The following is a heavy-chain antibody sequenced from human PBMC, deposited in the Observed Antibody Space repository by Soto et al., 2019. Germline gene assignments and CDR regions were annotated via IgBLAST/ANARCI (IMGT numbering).Heavy chain of an antibody. Sequence: SETLSLTCTVSGGYISSYYWSWIRQPPGKGLEWIGYIYYSGSTNYNPSLKSRVTISVDTSKNQFSLKLSSVTAADTAVYYCARGIGYDFWSGYCAFDIWGQGTMVTVSS. CDR3: ARGIGYDFWSGYCAFDI. V-gene: IGHV4-59*08. D-gene: IGHD3-3*01. J-gene: IGHJ3*02. CDR1: GGYISSYY. CDR2: IYYSGST.